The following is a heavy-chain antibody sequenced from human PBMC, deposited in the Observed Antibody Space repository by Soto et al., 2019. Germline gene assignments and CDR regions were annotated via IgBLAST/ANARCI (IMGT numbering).Heavy chain of an antibody. CDR3: ASEGVRRMDV. D-gene: IGHD3-16*01. J-gene: IGHJ6*02. V-gene: IGHV1-8*01. CDR2: MNPNSANT. Sequence: QVQLVQSGAEVKKPGASVKVSCKASGYTFTSYDINWVRQATGQGLEWMGWMNPNSANTGYAQKFQGRVTMTRNTSVSTAYMALSSLRSEDTAVYCCASEGVRRMDVGGQGTTVTVSS. CDR1: GYTFTSYD.